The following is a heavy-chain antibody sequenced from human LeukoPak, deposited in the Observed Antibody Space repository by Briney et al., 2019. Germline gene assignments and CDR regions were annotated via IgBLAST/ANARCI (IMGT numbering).Heavy chain of an antibody. V-gene: IGHV4-34*01. CDR1: GGSFSGYY. CDR3: ASSGYSSSWVLNY. CDR2: INHSGST. J-gene: IGHJ4*02. D-gene: IGHD6-13*01. Sequence: SETLSLTCAVYGGSFSGYYWSWIRQPPGKGLEWIGEINHSGSTNYNPSLKSRVIISVDTSKNQFSLKLSSVTAADTAVYYCASSGYSSSWVLNYWGQGTLVTVSS.